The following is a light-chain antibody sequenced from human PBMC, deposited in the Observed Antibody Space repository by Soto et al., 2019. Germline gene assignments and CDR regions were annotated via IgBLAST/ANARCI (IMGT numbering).Light chain of an antibody. Sequence: QSVLTQPASVSGCPGQSITSSCAGGSGAVGSYHLVSWYQQHPGKAPKLMIYEDSKRPSGVSNRFSGSKSGNTASLTISGLQAEDEADYYCCSYAGSSTLYVFGTGTKVTVL. CDR3: CSYAGSSTLYV. CDR2: EDS. CDR1: SGAVGSYHL. J-gene: IGLJ1*01. V-gene: IGLV2-23*01.